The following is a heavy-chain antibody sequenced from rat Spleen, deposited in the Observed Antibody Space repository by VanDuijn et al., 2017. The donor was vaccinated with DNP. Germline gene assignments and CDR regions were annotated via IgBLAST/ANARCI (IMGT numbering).Heavy chain of an antibody. J-gene: IGHJ3*01. D-gene: IGHD1-11*01. CDR2: IIYDGSRT. V-gene: IGHV5S10*01. CDR1: RFIFSDYN. Sequence: EVQLVESGGGLVQPGRSLKLSCAASRFIFSDYNMAWVRQAPKKGLEWVATIIYDGSRTYYRDSVKGRFTISRDNARNTLYLQMDSLRSEDTATYYCARQELRRTYWFAYWGQGTLVTVSS. CDR3: ARQELRRTYWFAY.